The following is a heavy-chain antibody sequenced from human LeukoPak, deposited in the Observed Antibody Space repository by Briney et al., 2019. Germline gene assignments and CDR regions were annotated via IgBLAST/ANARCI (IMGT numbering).Heavy chain of an antibody. CDR3: ARVRFDGWFAP. D-gene: IGHD3-10*01. J-gene: IGHJ5*02. CDR1: GGSISSHY. V-gene: IGHV4-59*11. Sequence: SETLSLTCTVSGGSISSHYWSWIRQPPGKRLEWIGYIYYSGSTTYNPSLKSRVTISVDTSKNQFSLKLSSLTAADTAVYYWARVRFDGWFAPGAREPWSPSPQ. CDR2: IYYSGST.